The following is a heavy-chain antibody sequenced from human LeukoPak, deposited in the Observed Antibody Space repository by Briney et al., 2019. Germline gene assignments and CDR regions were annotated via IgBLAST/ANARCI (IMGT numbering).Heavy chain of an antibody. CDR3: ARGGTVTDDAFDI. V-gene: IGHV4-4*02. D-gene: IGHD4-17*01. J-gene: IGHJ3*02. CDR2: IYHSGST. CDR1: GGSISSSNW. Sequence: SGTLSLTCAVSGGSISSSNWWSWVRQPPGKGLEWIGEIYHSGSTNYNPSLKSRVTISVDTSKNQFSLKLSSVTAADTAVYYCARGGTVTDDAFDIWGQGTMVTVSS.